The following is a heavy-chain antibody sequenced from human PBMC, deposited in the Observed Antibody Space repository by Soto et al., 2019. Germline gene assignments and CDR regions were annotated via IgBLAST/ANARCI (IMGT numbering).Heavy chain of an antibody. CDR3: ARISRRTGTSKVNWFDP. V-gene: IGHV4-34*01. CDR1: GASFSGDY. CDR2: INHSGST. D-gene: IGHD1-1*01. J-gene: IGHJ5*02. Sequence: SKTLSLTCAVYGASFSGDYCIWTRQPPGKGLEWIGEINHSGSTNYNPSLKSRVTISVDTSKNQFSLKLSSVTAADTAVYYCARISRRTGTSKVNWFDPWGQGTLVTVS.